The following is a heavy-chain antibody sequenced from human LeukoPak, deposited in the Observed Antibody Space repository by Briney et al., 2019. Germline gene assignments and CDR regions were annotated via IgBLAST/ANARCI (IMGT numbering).Heavy chain of an antibody. CDR1: GYSISSGYY. J-gene: IGHJ4*02. D-gene: IGHD2-2*01. CDR2: IYHSGST. Sequence: SETLSLTCAVSGYSISSGYYWGWIRQPPGRGLEWIGSIYHSGSTYYNPSLMSRVTISVDTSKNQFSLKLSSVTAADTAVYYCARHARHAPFDYWGQGTLVTVSS. V-gene: IGHV4-38-2*01. CDR3: ARHARHAPFDY.